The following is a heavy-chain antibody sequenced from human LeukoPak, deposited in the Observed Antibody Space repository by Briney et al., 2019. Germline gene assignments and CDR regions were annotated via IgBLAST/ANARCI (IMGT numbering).Heavy chain of an antibody. CDR2: ISAYNGNT. Sequence: PGGSLRLSCAASGFTFSSYGISWVRQAPGQGLEWMGWISAYNGNTNYAQKLQGRVTMTTDTSTSTAYMELRSLRSDDTAVYYCARDLGLGYCSGGSCYEGGYNWFDPWGQGTLVTVSS. D-gene: IGHD2-15*01. CDR3: ARDLGLGYCSGGSCYEGGYNWFDP. CDR1: GFTFSSYG. V-gene: IGHV1-18*01. J-gene: IGHJ5*02.